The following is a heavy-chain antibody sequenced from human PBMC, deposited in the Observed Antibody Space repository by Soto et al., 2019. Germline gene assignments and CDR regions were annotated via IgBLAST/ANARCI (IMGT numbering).Heavy chain of an antibody. CDR1: GYPLTNND. CDR2: MNPGSGDT. D-gene: IGHD3-10*01. V-gene: IGHV1-8*01. J-gene: IGHJ5*02. Sequence: XSVKVSCKASGYPLTNNDVIWGRQATGQGLEWMGWMNPGSGDTGYAQKFQGRVTMTRDISIATAYMELSSLRSDDTAIYYCAKMATFGSLNWFDPWAQGTLVTVSS. CDR3: AKMATFGSLNWFDP.